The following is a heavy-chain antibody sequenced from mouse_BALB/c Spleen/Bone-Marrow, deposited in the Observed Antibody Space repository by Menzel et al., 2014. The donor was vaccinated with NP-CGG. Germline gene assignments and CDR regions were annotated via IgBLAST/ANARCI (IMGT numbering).Heavy chain of an antibody. CDR3: ARWLLQYFDV. V-gene: IGHV1S81*02. Sequence: AQLQQSGAELVKPGASVKLSCKASGYTFTRYWMHWVKQRPGQGLEWIGEINPSNGRTNYNEKFKSKATLTVDKSSNTAYMQLSSLTSEDSAVYYCARWLLQYFDVWGAGTTVTVSS. D-gene: IGHD2-3*01. CDR2: INPSNGRT. J-gene: IGHJ1*01. CDR1: GYTFTRYW.